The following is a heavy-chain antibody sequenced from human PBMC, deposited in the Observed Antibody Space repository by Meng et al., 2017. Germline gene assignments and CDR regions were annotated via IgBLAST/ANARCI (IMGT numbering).Heavy chain of an antibody. CDR3: ARGQYSSSWYRGYYYYGMDV. CDR2: ISYDGSNK. Sequence: GESLKISCAASGFTFSSYALHWVRQAPGKGLEWVAVISYDGSNKYYAASVKGRFTISRDNSKNTLYLQMNSLRAEDTAVYYCARGQYSSSWYRGYYYYGMDVWGQGTTVTVSS. D-gene: IGHD6-13*01. CDR1: GFTFSSYA. J-gene: IGHJ6*02. V-gene: IGHV3-30*04.